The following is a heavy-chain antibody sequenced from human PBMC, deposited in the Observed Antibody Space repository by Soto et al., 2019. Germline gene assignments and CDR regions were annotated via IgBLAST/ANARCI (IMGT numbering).Heavy chain of an antibody. J-gene: IGHJ4*02. CDR2: IYWDDDK. V-gene: IGHV2-5*02. Sequence: QITLNESGPTLVKPTQTLTLTCTFSGFSLSTSGVGVGWIRQPPGKALEWLALIYWDDDKRYSPSLKSRLTITKDTSKYQVVITMTNMDPVDTATYYCAQDHYYGSGISWGQGTLVTVSS. CDR1: GFSLSTSGVG. CDR3: AQDHYYGSGIS. D-gene: IGHD3-10*01.